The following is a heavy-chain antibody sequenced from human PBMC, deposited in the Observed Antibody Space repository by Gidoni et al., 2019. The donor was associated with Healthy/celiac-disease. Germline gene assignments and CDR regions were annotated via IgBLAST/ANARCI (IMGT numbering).Heavy chain of an antibody. CDR1: GFTFSSSA. J-gene: IGHJ4*02. V-gene: IGHV3-30-3*01. CDR2: ISYDGSNK. D-gene: IGHD3-22*01. CDR3: ARDRNYYYDSSGYPVY. Sequence: QVQLVESGGGVVQPGRSLRLSCAASGFTFSSSAMHWVRQAPGKGLEWVAVISYDGSNKYYADSVKGRFTNSRDNSKNTLYLQMNSLRAEDTAVYYCARDRNYYYDSSGYPVYWGQGTLVTVSS.